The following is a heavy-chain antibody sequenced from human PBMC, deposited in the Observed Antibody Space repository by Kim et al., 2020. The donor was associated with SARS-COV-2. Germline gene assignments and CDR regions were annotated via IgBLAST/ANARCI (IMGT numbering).Heavy chain of an antibody. CDR1: GGSISAY. Sequence: SETLSLTCTVSGGSISAYWSWIRQFPGKGLEWIGYVSPTGTTLYNPSLKSRLTISVDTSKNQFFLNLNSVTTADTAVYYCARGGQYTTTFDSWCQGTLVT. V-gene: IGHV4-59*01. CDR2: VSPTGTT. J-gene: IGHJ4*02. CDR3: ARGGQYTTTFDS. D-gene: IGHD2-2*02.